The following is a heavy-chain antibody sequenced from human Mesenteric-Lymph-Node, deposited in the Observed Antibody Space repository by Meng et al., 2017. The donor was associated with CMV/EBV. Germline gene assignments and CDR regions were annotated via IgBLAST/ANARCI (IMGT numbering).Heavy chain of an antibody. CDR3: ARAARITIFGVVTYYYGMDV. V-gene: IGHV1-18*01. CDR1: GYIFTTYG. Sequence: ASVKVSCKASGYIFTTYGISWVRQAPGQGHEWVGWISGYNGNKKYAQKFQDRVTVTTDTSTSTAYMELRSLRSDDTAVYYCARAARITIFGVVTYYYGMDVWGQGTTVTVSS. J-gene: IGHJ6*02. D-gene: IGHD3-3*01. CDR2: ISGYNGNK.